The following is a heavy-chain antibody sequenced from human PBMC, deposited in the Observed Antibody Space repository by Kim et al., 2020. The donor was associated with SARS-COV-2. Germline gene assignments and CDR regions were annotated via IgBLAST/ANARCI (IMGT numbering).Heavy chain of an antibody. J-gene: IGHJ4*02. CDR1: GGSISSYY. CDR3: ARATTGYYRSYFDY. CDR2: IYYSGSA. Sequence: SETLSLTCTVSGGSISSYYWSWIRQPPGKGLEWIGYIYYSGSANYNPSLKSRVTISVDTSKNQFSLKLSSVTAADTAVYYCARATTGYYRSYFDYWGQGTLVTVSS. D-gene: IGHD3-9*01. V-gene: IGHV4-59*13.